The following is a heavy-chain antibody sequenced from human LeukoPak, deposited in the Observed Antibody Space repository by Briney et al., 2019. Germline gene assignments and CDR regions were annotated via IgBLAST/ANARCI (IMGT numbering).Heavy chain of an antibody. CDR3: ARHWSRGHYYFDY. CDR1: GDSISSYY. V-gene: IGHV4-59*08. J-gene: IGHJ4*02. Sequence: PSETLSLTCTVSGDSISSYYWSWIRQPPGEGLEWIGYIYYSGSTKYNPSLNSRVTISVDTSKNQFSLKLSSVTAADTAVYYCARHWSRGHYYFDYWGQGTLVTVSS. CDR2: IYYSGST. D-gene: IGHD6-19*01.